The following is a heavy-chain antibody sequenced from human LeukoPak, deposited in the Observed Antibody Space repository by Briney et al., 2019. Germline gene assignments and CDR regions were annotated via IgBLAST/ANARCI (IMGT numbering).Heavy chain of an antibody. V-gene: IGHV1-3*01. J-gene: IGHJ4*02. D-gene: IGHD3-16*01. CDR1: GYTFTSYA. CDR3: ARGRYDYVWGSPVGGPLYYFDY. CDR2: ITAGNGNT. Sequence: ASVKVSCKASGYTFTSYAMHWVRQAPGQRLEWMGWITAGNGNTKYSQKFQGRVTITRDTSASTAYMELSSLRSEDTAVYYCARGRYDYVWGSPVGGPLYYFDYWGQGTLVTVSS.